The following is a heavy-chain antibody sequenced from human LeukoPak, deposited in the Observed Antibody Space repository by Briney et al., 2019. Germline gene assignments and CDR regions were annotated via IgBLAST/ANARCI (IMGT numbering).Heavy chain of an antibody. Sequence: PGGSLRLSCAASGFSVRRSGMNWVRQAPGKGLEWVSAISDSSDDTFYADSVKGRFTIPRDNSNNMVYLQMDSLRAEDTALYYCAKDTLRGIVKVNAFDIWGQGTMVTVSS. CDR2: ISDSSDDT. CDR3: AKDTLRGIVKVNAFDI. D-gene: IGHD3-10*01. CDR1: GFSVRRSG. V-gene: IGHV3-23*01. J-gene: IGHJ3*02.